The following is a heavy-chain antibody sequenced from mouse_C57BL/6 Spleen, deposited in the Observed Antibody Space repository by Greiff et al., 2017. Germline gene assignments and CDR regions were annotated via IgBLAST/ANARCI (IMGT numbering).Heavy chain of an antibody. CDR3: ARENYDYDSWFAY. Sequence: EVQVVESGGGLVKPGGSLKLSCAASGFTFSSYAMSWVRQTPEKRLEWVATISDGGSYTYYPDNVKGRFTISRDNAKNNLYLQMSQLKSEDTAMYYCARENYDYDSWFAYWGQGTLVTVSA. D-gene: IGHD2-4*01. CDR2: ISDGGSYT. J-gene: IGHJ3*01. V-gene: IGHV5-4*01. CDR1: GFTFSSYA.